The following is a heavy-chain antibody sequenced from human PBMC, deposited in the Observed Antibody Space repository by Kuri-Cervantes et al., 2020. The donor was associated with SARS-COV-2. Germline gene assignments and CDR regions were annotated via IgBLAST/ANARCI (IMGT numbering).Heavy chain of an antibody. CDR2: IYDSGTT. D-gene: IGHD5-18*01. J-gene: IGHJ4*02. CDR3: ARDLNGQLWSTGLGY. V-gene: IGHV4-59*11. Sequence: GSLRLSCTVSGGSISDHYLSWIRQPPGKGLEWIGYIYDSGTTNYNPSLKSRVTVSVDKSKNHFSLRLSSVTAADTAVYYCARDLNGQLWSTGLGYWGQGTLVTVSS. CDR1: GGSISDHY.